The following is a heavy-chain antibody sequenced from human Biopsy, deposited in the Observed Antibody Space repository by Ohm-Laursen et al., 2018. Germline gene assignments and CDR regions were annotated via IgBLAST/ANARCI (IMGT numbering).Heavy chain of an antibody. J-gene: IGHJ4*02. V-gene: IGHV4-31*01. CDR1: GGSINSGGHF. D-gene: IGHD3-16*02. CDR2: IYDNGDT. Sequence: TLSLTCSVSGGSINSGGHFWGWVRQSPGKGLEWIGYIYDNGDTYYNPSLISLVSISADTSKNQVSLRLNSVTAADTAVYYRTRVRTFGGVIGGYYFDSWGQGILVTVSS. CDR3: TRVRTFGGVIGGYYFDS.